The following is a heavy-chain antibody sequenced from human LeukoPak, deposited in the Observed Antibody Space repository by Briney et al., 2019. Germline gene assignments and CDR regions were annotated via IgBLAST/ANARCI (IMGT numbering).Heavy chain of an antibody. J-gene: IGHJ6*03. CDR1: GYTFTNYA. V-gene: IGHV1-3*03. CDR2: INTGNGNT. Sequence: ASVKVSCKASGYTFTNYAMHWVRQAPGQRLEWMGWINTGNGNTKYSQEFQGRVTITRDTSANTAYMELSSLRSEDTAVYYCARGKSYYGSGSYFYYYYYMDVWGKGTTVTISS. CDR3: ARGKSYYGSGSYFYYYYYMDV. D-gene: IGHD3-10*01.